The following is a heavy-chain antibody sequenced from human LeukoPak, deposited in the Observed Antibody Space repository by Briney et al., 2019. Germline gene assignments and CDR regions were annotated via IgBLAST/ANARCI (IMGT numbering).Heavy chain of an antibody. D-gene: IGHD2-21*02. CDR1: GYTFISYF. Sequence: ASVKVSCKASGYTFISYFLHWVRQAPGQGLEWMGIINPSGGSTRYAQKFQGRVTMTRDTYTSTVYMELSSLRSEDTAVYYCARRGGDAIRPFDYWGQGTLVTVSS. CDR3: ARRGGDAIRPFDY. V-gene: IGHV1-46*01. J-gene: IGHJ4*02. CDR2: INPSGGST.